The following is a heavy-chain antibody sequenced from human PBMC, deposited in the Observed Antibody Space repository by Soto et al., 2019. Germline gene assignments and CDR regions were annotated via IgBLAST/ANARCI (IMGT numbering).Heavy chain of an antibody. CDR3: ARTTIAGIRGYFDY. V-gene: IGHV5-51*01. CDR1: GYSFTSFW. J-gene: IGHJ4*02. CDR2: FNPDDSET. D-gene: IGHD2-21*01. Sequence: GESLKISCKGSGYSFTSFWIAWVRQMPGEGLEWVGVFNPDDSETRYSPSFQGQVTFSADKSISTAYLQWSSLKASDTAMYYCARTTIAGIRGYFDYWGQGTLVTVS.